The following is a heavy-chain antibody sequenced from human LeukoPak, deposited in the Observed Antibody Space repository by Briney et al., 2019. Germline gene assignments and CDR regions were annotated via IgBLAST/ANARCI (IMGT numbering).Heavy chain of an antibody. J-gene: IGHJ4*02. CDR2: ISYDGSNK. CDR3: TVMVTAIRFDY. Sequence: PGGPLRLSCAASGFAFSSYGMHWVRQAPGKGLEWVAVISYDGSNKYYADSVKGRFTISRDNSKNTLYLQMNSLRAEDTAVYYCTVMVTAIRFDYWGQGTLVTVSS. CDR1: GFAFSSYG. D-gene: IGHD2-21*02. V-gene: IGHV3-30*03.